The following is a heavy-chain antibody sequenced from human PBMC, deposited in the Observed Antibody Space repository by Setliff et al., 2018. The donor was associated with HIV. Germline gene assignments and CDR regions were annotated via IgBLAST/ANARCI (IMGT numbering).Heavy chain of an antibody. V-gene: IGHV3-48*03. Sequence: GGSLSLSCAASGFPFSSYEMNWVRQAPGKGLEWVSYISSSGSTIYYADSVKGRFTISRDNTKNSLYLQMNRLSAEDTAVYYCASGSGYDKGAYHYYYGMDVLGQVTTVTVSS. CDR3: ASGSGYDKGAYHYYYGMDV. CDR2: ISSSGSTI. J-gene: IGHJ6*02. CDR1: GFPFSSYE. D-gene: IGHD5-12*01.